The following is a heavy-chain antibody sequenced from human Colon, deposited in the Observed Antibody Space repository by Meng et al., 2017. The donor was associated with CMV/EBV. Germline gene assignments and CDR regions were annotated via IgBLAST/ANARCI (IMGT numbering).Heavy chain of an antibody. Sequence: GYTFSSYCIRWVRQAPGQGLEWVGWISTYNGNTDYAQKFQGRVTMTTDTLTSTAYMELTSLKSDDTAVFYCARAREVGYSAYDYYDFWGQGTLVTVSS. CDR1: GYTFSSYC. CDR2: ISTYNGNT. V-gene: IGHV1-18*01. D-gene: IGHD5-12*01. CDR3: ARAREVGYSAYDYYDF. J-gene: IGHJ4*02.